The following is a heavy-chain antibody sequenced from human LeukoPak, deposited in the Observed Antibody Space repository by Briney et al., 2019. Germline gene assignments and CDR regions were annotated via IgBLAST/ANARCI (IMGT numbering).Heavy chain of an antibody. J-gene: IGHJ4*02. D-gene: IGHD3-22*01. V-gene: IGHV3-33*01. CDR3: GRDLSMIVVPGQNVLDY. CDR2: IWYDGSNK. Sequence: PGRSLRLSCAASGFTFSTYGMHWVRQAPGKGLEWVAVIWYDGSNKYYADSVKGRFTISRDNSKNTLYLQMNSLRAEDTAVYYCGRDLSMIVVPGQNVLDYWGQGTLVTVSS. CDR1: GFTFSTYG.